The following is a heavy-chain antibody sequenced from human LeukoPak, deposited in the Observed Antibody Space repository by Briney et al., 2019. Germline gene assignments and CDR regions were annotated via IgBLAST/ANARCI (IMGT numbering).Heavy chain of an antibody. Sequence: SETLSLTCAVYGGSFSGYYWSWIRQPPGKGLEWIGSIYYSGSTYYNPSLKSRVTISVDTSKNQFSLKLSSVTAADTAVYYCASLGGYTYGYRYWGQGTLVTVSS. J-gene: IGHJ4*02. CDR2: IYYSGST. CDR3: ASLGGYTYGYRY. CDR1: GGSFSGYY. V-gene: IGHV4-34*01. D-gene: IGHD5-18*01.